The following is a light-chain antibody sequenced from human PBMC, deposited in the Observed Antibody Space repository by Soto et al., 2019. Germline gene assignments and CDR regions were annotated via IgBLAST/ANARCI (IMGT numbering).Light chain of an antibody. CDR3: QQYYSTPIT. CDR2: WAS. V-gene: IGKV4-1*01. J-gene: IGKJ5*01. CDR1: QRVLYSSNNKNY. Sequence: DIVMTQSPDSLAVSLGERATINFKSIQRVLYSSNNKNYLAWYQQKPGQPPKLLIYWASTRESGVPDRFSGSGSGTDFTLTISSLQAEDVAVYYCQQYYSTPITFGQGTRLEIK.